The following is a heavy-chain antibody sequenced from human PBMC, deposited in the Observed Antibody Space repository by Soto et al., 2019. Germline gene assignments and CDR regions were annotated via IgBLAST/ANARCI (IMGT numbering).Heavy chain of an antibody. CDR3: AKDGGLSIGAFHY. CDR1: GFTFSSYG. Sequence: LRLSCAASGFTFSSYGMHWVRQAPGKGLEWVAVISYDGSNKYYADSVKGRFAISRDNSKNTLYLQMNSLRAEDTAVYYCAKDGGLSIGAFHYWRQGPLVTVSS. V-gene: IGHV3-30*18. D-gene: IGHD3-16*01. CDR2: ISYDGSNK. J-gene: IGHJ4*02.